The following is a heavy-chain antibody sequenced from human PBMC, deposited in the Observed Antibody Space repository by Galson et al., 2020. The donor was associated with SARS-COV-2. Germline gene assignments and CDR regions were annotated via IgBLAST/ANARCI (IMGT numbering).Heavy chain of an antibody. CDR2: IYYSGNT. CDR1: GGSISSGDYY. V-gene: IGHV4-31*03. J-gene: IGHJ5*02. CDR3: ARTKFLIWFDP. Sequence: SETLSLTCTVSGGSISSGDYYWSWIRQHPGKGLEWISYIYYSGNTYYNPSLKSRVTISVETSKNHFSLKLNSVTAAETAVYYCARTKFLIWFDPWGQGTLVTVSS. D-gene: IGHD2-8*01.